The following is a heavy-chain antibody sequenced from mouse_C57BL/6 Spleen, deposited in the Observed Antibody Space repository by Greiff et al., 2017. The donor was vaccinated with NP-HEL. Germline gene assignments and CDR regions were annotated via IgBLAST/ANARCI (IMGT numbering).Heavy chain of an antibody. J-gene: IGHJ2*01. CDR2: IRNKANGYTT. V-gene: IGHV7-3*01. D-gene: IGHD1-1*01. CDR1: GFTFTDYY. CDR3: ARFPRSFYYFDY. Sequence: EVQVVESGGGLVQPGGSLSLSCAASGFTFTDYYMSWVRQPPGKALEWLGFIRNKANGYTTEYSASVKGRFTISRDNSQSILYLQMNALRAEDSATYYCARFPRSFYYFDYWGQGTTLTVSS.